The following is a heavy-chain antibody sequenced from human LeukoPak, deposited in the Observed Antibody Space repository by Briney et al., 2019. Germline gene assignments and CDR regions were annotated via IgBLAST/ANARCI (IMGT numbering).Heavy chain of an antibody. Sequence: PGGSLRLSCAVSGFTFSGHWMFWVRQAPGKGLEWVSSTNSDGSVTGYTDSVKGRFTVSRDNAKNTLYLQTNSLRAEDTAVYYCARAGQEWFGELGFDQWGQGTLVIVSS. CDR1: GFTFSGHW. V-gene: IGHV3-74*01. CDR2: TNSDGSVT. CDR3: ARAGQEWFGELGFDQ. J-gene: IGHJ4*02. D-gene: IGHD3-10*01.